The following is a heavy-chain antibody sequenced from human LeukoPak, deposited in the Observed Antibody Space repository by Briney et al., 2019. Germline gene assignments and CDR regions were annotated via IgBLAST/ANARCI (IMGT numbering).Heavy chain of an antibody. V-gene: IGHV4-39*01. CDR1: GGSISSSSYY. CDR3: ARLLPLDTALVITGGESFDY. CDR2: IYYSGST. D-gene: IGHD5-18*01. Sequence: SETLSLTCSVSGGSISSSSYYWDWIRQPPGKGLEWIGSIYYSGSTFYNPSLKSRVTISVDTSKNQFSLKLTSVTAADTAVYYCARLLPLDTALVITGGESFDYWGQGTLVTVSS. J-gene: IGHJ4*02.